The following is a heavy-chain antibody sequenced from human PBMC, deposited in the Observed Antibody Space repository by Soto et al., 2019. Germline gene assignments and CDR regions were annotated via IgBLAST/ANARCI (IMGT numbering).Heavy chain of an antibody. D-gene: IGHD4-17*01. V-gene: IGHV4-34*01. CDR2: INHSGST. CDR1: GGSFSGYY. CDR3: ARAAFDGDYVSDY. Sequence: PSETLSLTCAVYGGSFSGYYWSWIRQPPGRGLEWIGEINHSGSTNYNPSLKSRVTISVDTSKNQFSLKLSSVTAADTAVYYCARAAFDGDYVSDYWGQGTLVTVPS. J-gene: IGHJ4*02.